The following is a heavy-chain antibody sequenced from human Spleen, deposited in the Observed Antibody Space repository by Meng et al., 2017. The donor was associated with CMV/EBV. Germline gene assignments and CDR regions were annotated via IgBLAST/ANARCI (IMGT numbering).Heavy chain of an antibody. J-gene: IGHJ5*02. D-gene: IGHD3-9*01. V-gene: IGHV4-34*01. CDR3: ARSPKPRMIPPGYSLVKRTDWLDP. CDR2: ISHSGSS. CDR1: YF. Sequence: YFWSWIRQPPGKGLEWIGEISHSGSSNFNPSLKTRVTISVDTSKSQFSLKLISVTAADTAVYYCARSPKPRMIPPGYSLVKRTDWLDPWGQGTLVTVSS.